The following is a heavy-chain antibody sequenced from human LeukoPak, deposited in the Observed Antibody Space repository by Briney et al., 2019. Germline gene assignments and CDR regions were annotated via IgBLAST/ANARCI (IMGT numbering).Heavy chain of an antibody. V-gene: IGHV3-23*01. CDR3: AKGILDSGYDVFDYMDV. CDR1: GFTFSSYG. D-gene: IGHD5-12*01. Sequence: GGSLRLSCAASGFTFSSYGMSWVRQAPGKGLEWVSAISGSGGSTYYADSVKGRFTISRDNSKNTLYLQMSSLRAEDTAVYYCAKGILDSGYDVFDYMDVWGKGTTVTVSS. J-gene: IGHJ6*03. CDR2: ISGSGGST.